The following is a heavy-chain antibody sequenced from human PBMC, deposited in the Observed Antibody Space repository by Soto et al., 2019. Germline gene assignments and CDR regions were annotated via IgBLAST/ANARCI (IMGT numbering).Heavy chain of an antibody. CDR2: TFYRSEWYN. J-gene: IGHJ6*01. CDR1: GDGVFTNSAAA. V-gene: IGHV6-1*01. D-gene: IGHD6-25*01. CDR3: ARDLGGYMDV. Sequence: SQTLSLTCAVSGDGVFTNSAAAWNWIRQSPSRGLEWLGRTFYRSEWYNDYASSVKGRININPDTARNQFSLQLHSVTPEDTAVYYCARDLGGYMDVWGQGTTVNVSS.